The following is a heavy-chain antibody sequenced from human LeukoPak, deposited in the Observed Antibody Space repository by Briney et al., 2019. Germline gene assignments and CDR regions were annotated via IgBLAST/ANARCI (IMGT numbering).Heavy chain of an antibody. CDR1: GYTFTSYG. Sequence: ASVKVSCKASGYTFTSYGISWVRQAPGRGLEWMGWISAYNGNTNYAQKLQGRVTMTTDTSTSTAYMELRSLRSDDTAVYYCARDLGDSDSSGWYHDAFDIWGQGTKVTVSS. J-gene: IGHJ3*02. D-gene: IGHD6-19*01. CDR2: ISAYNGNT. V-gene: IGHV1-18*01. CDR3: ARDLGDSDSSGWYHDAFDI.